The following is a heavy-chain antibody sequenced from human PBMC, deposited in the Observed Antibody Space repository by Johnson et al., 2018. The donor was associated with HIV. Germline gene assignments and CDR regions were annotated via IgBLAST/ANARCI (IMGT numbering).Heavy chain of an antibody. CDR2: ISCDGGST. CDR3: AKWDMWELQVDAFDI. J-gene: IGHJ3*02. Sequence: VQLVESGGVVVQSGGSLRLSCAASGFTLDDYAMHWVRHAPGKGLDWVSLISCDGGSTYSADSVQGRFTISRDHSKNTLYLQMPSLRAEDTAVYYCAKWDMWELQVDAFDIWGQGTKVTVSS. CDR1: GFTLDDYA. V-gene: IGHV3-43D*03. D-gene: IGHD1-26*01.